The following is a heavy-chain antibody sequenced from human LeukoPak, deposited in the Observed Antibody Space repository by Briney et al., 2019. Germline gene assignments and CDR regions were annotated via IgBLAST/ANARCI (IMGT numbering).Heavy chain of an antibody. CDR2: ISSRGSTI. CDR1: GFTFSSYS. CDR3: ASKTFSQYYFDY. Sequence: GGSLRLSCAASGFTFSSYSMNWVRQAPGKGLEWVSYISSRGSTIYYADSVKGRFTISRDNAKNSLYLQMNSLRAEDTAVYYCASKTFSQYYFDYWGQGTLVTVSS. V-gene: IGHV3-48*04. D-gene: IGHD3-16*01. J-gene: IGHJ4*02.